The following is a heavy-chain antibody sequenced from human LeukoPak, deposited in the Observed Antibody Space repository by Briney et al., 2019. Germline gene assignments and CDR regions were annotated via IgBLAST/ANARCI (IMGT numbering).Heavy chain of an antibody. V-gene: IGHV3-9*01. D-gene: IGHD3-3*01. CDR1: GFTFDDYA. Sequence: GRSLRLSCAASGFTFDDYAMHWVRQAPGKGLEWVSGISWDSGSIGYADSVKGRFTISRDNAKNSLYLQMNSLRAEDTALYYCAKSVGITIFGVVIPYFDYWGQGTLVTVSS. CDR2: ISWDSGSI. CDR3: AKSVGITIFGVVIPYFDY. J-gene: IGHJ4*02.